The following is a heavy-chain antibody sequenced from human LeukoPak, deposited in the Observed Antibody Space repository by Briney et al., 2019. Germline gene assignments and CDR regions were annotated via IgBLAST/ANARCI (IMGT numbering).Heavy chain of an antibody. CDR3: ARVEGSSYYYYMDV. Sequence: GGSLRLSCAASGFTFSSYSMDWVRQAPGKGLEWVSYISSSSSTIYYADSVKGRFTISRDNAKNSLYLQMNSLRAEDTAVYYCARVEGSSYYYYMDVWGKGTTVTVSS. J-gene: IGHJ6*03. D-gene: IGHD6-6*01. CDR2: ISSSSSTI. CDR1: GFTFSSYS. V-gene: IGHV3-48*01.